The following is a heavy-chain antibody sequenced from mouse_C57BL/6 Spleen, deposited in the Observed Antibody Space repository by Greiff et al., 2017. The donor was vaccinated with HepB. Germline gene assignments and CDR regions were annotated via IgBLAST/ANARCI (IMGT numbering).Heavy chain of an antibody. CDR1: GFTFSSYA. CDR2: ISDGGSYT. V-gene: IGHV5-4*01. J-gene: IGHJ2*01. CDR3: ARENYSKRRGFDY. Sequence: EVQVVESGGGLVKPGGSLKLSCAASGFTFSSYAMSWVRQTPEKRLEWVATISDGGSYTYYPDNVKGRFTISRDNAKNNLYLQMSHLKSEDTAMYYCARENYSKRRGFDYWGQGTTLTVSS. D-gene: IGHD2-5*01.